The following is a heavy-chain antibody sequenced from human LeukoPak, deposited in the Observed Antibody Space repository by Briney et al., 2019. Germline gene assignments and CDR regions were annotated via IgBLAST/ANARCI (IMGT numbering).Heavy chain of an antibody. J-gene: IGHJ3*02. CDR2: IIPIFGTA. CDR1: GGTFSSYA. V-gene: IGHV1-69*13. Sequence: SVEVSCKASGGTFSSYAISWVRQAPGQGLEWMGGIIPIFGTANYAQKFQGRVTITADESTSTAYMELSSLRSDDTAVYYCARCYGSGRWALDIWGQGTMVTVSS. CDR3: ARCYGSGRWALDI. D-gene: IGHD3-10*01.